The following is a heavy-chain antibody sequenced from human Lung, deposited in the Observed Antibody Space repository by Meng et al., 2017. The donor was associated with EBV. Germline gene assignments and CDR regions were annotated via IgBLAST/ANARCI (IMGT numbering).Heavy chain of an antibody. D-gene: IGHD3-9*01. CDR1: GCSISSSGYY. CDR2: IYYSWST. CDR3: ARDPVLRYFDWQTNWDY. Sequence: LSLQDVVAVRGMPRATLSLTCIVAGCSISSSGYYWGWIRQPPGKGLELFGIIYYSWSTYYNPSLKSRVTISVDTSKNQFSLKLSSVTAADTAVYCCARDPVLRYFDWQTNWDYWGQGTLVTVSS. V-gene: IGHV4-39*07. J-gene: IGHJ4*02.